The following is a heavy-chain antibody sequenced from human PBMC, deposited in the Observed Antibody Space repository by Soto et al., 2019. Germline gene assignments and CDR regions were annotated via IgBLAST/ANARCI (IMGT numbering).Heavy chain of an antibody. J-gene: IGHJ3*02. Sequence: PGWSLRLSCSASGFTFSSYSMNWVRQTPGKGLEWVSSISSSSSYIYYADSVKGRFTISRDNAKNSLYLQMNSLRAEDTAVYYCARDQNIVATITGDAFDIWGQGTMVTVSS. V-gene: IGHV3-21*01. CDR2: ISSSSSYI. CDR1: GFTFSSYS. CDR3: ARDQNIVATITGDAFDI. D-gene: IGHD5-12*01.